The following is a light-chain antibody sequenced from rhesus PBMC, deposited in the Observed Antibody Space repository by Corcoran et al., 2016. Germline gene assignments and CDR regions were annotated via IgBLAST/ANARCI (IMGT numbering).Light chain of an antibody. CDR2: KAS. CDR3: QHSYGIPLT. J-gene: IGKJ4*01. Sequence: DIQMTQSPSSLSASVGDRVTISCRTSEIVDNYLHWYQQKPGKAPRLLIYKASTLQSGFPSRFSGSGSGRDFMLTISSGQPEDFATYYCQHSYGIPLTFGGGTKVDLK. V-gene: IGKV1-74*01. CDR1: EIVDNY.